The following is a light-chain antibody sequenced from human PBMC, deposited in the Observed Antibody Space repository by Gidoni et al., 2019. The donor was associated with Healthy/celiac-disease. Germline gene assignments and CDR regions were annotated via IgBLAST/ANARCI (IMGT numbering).Light chain of an antibody. CDR1: QSVNSN. Sequence: EIVMTPSPATLSVSPGERATLSCRASQSVNSNLAWYQQKPGQAPRLLIYGASNRATGIPARFSGSGSGTEFTLNISSLQSEDFAVYYCQQYNNWPPSWTFGQGTKVEIK. V-gene: IGKV3-15*01. J-gene: IGKJ1*01. CDR3: QQYNNWPPSWT. CDR2: GAS.